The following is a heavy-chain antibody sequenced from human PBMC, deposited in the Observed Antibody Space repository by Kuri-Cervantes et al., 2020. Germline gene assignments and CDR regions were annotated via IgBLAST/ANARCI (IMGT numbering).Heavy chain of an antibody. CDR2: IYYSGST. V-gene: IGHV4-59*06. J-gene: IGHJ4*02. Sequence: SETLSLTCTVSGGSISSYYWSWIRQPPGKGLEWIGYIYYSGSTYYNPSLKSRVTISVDTSKNQSSLTLSSVTAADTAVYYCARERLDTYYYDSSGYYYYDYWGQGTLVTVSS. CDR1: GGSISSYY. D-gene: IGHD3-22*01. CDR3: ARERLDTYYYDSSGYYYYDY.